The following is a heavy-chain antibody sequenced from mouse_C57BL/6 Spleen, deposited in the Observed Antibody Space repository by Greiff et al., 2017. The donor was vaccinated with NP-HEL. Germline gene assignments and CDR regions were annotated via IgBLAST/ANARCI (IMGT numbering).Heavy chain of an antibody. CDR1: GFSLTSYG. CDR2: IWSGGST. V-gene: IGHV2-2*01. CDR3: ARKDDYDDAMDY. J-gene: IGHJ4*01. Sequence: VKVVESGPGLVQPSQSLSITCTVSGFSLTSYGVHWVRQSPGKGLEWLGVIWSGGSTDYNAAFISRLSISKDNSKSQVFFKMNSLQADDTAIYYCARKDDYDDAMDYWGQGTSVTVSS. D-gene: IGHD2-4*01.